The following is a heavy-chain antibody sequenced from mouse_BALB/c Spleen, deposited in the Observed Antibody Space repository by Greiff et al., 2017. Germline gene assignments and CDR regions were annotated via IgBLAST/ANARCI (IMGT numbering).Heavy chain of an antibody. D-gene: IGHD2-4*01. J-gene: IGHJ3*01. CDR3: TRLDYDYDGRAWFAY. CDR1: GYTFTSYY. V-gene: IGHV1S81*02. CDR2: INPSNGGT. Sequence: QVQLKQSGAELVKPGASVKLSCKASGYTFTSYYMYWVKQRPGQGLEWIGEINPSNGGTNFNEKFKSKATLTVDKSSSTAYMQLSSLTSEDSAVYYCTRLDYDYDGRAWFAYWGQGTLVTVSA.